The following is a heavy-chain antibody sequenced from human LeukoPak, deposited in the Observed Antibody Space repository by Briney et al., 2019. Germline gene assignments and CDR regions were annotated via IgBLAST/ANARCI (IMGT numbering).Heavy chain of an antibody. D-gene: IGHD2-8*01. J-gene: IGHJ6*03. CDR1: GFTFRDHY. V-gene: IGHV3-72*01. Sequence: GGSLRLACAASGFTFRDHYMESGRQTPGKGAERVGRIRNRAKGHTTAYGTSVKGRFIISRNDAKKSVYLQMNSLTTEDTAVYFCVRGDIGCCTATRCEYMDVWGKGTAVTVSS. CDR2: IRNRAKGHTT. CDR3: VRGDIGCCTATRCEYMDV.